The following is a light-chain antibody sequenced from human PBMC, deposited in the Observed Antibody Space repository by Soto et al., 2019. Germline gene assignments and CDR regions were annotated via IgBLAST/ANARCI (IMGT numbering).Light chain of an antibody. Sequence: IVITQSPVTLPVCPGERATLSCRASQSVSSNLAWYQQKPGQAPRLLIYGASTRATGIPARFSGSGSGTEFTLTISSLQSEDFAVYYCQQDNNWTRTFGQGTKVDVK. V-gene: IGKV3-15*01. CDR2: GAS. J-gene: IGKJ1*01. CDR3: QQDNNWTRT. CDR1: QSVSSN.